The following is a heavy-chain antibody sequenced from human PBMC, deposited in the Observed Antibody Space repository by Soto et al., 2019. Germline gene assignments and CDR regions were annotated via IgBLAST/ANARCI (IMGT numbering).Heavy chain of an antibody. V-gene: IGHV3-7*01. CDR2: IKQDGSEK. CDR3: AKDQIRGMIVVAIGPYFDY. Sequence: GGSLRLSCAASGFTFSSYWMSWVRQAPGKGLEWVANIKQDGSEKYYVDSVKGRFTISRDNAKNSLYLQMNSLRAEDTAVYYCAKDQIRGMIVVAIGPYFDYWGQGTLVTVSS. J-gene: IGHJ4*02. CDR1: GFTFSSYW. D-gene: IGHD3-22*01.